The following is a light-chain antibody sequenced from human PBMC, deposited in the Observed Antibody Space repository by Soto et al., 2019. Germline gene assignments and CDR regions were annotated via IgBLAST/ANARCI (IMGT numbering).Light chain of an antibody. Sequence: QLVLTQPPSVSAAPGQRVTISCTGSSSNIGAGYDVHWYQQLPGTAPKLHIYGNSNRPSGVPDRFSGSKSGTSASLAITGLQAEDEADYYCQSYDSSLSGWVFGGGIKLTVL. J-gene: IGLJ3*02. CDR3: QSYDSSLSGWV. CDR1: SSNIGAGYD. V-gene: IGLV1-40*01. CDR2: GNS.